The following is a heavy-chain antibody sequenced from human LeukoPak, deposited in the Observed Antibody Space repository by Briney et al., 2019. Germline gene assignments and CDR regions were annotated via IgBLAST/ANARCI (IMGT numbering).Heavy chain of an antibody. CDR1: GFTFSNYD. Sequence: PGGSLRLSCAASGFTFSNYDMHWVRQVIGKSLEWVSAVGIGGDTCYSGSVKGRFTVSRENAKNSLYLQMNSLRAGDTAVYYCARRRFGWGSYWYFDLWGRGTLVTVSS. CDR2: VGIGGDT. CDR3: ARRRFGWGSYWYFDL. V-gene: IGHV3-13*01. D-gene: IGHD3-10*01. J-gene: IGHJ2*01.